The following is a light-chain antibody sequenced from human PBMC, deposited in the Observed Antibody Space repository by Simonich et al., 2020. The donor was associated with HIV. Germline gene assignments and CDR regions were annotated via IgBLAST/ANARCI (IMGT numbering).Light chain of an antibody. Sequence: QSALTQPPPASGSPGQSVTISCTGSRSNIGAGYDVHWYLQLPRTAPKLLIYGNDNRPSGVPDRFSASKSGTSASLAITGLQAEDEADYYCQSYDSRQSGWVFGGGTKLTVL. V-gene: IGLV1-40*01. CDR3: QSYDSRQSGWV. CDR2: GND. CDR1: RSNIGAGYD. J-gene: IGLJ3*02.